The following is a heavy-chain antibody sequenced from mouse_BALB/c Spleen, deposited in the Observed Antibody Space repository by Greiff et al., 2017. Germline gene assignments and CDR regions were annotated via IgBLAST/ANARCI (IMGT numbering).Heavy chain of an antibody. CDR2: INPGSGGT. CDR3: ARWEGKGMDY. D-gene: IGHD1-3*01. V-gene: IGHV1-54*01. CDR1: GYAFTNYL. J-gene: IGHJ4*01. Sequence: VQLQQSGAELVRPGTSVKVSCKASGYAFTNYLIAWVKQRPGQGLEWIGVINPGSGGTNYNEKFKGKATLTADKSSSTAYMQLSSLTSDDSSVYFCARWEGKGMDYWGQGTTVTGAS.